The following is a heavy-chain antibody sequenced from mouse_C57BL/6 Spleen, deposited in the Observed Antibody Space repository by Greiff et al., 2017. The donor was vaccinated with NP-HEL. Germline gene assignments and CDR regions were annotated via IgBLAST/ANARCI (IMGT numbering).Heavy chain of an antibody. CDR3: TGPFDGYYADY. CDR1: GFTFSNYW. V-gene: IGHV6-3*01. J-gene: IGHJ2*01. D-gene: IGHD2-3*01. Sequence: EVMLVESGGGLVQPGGSMKLSCVASGFTFSNYWMNWVRQSPEKGLEWVAQIRLKSDNYATHYAESVKGRFTISRDDSKSSVYLQMNNLRAEDTGIYYCTGPFDGYYADYWGQGTTLTVSS. CDR2: IRLKSDNYAT.